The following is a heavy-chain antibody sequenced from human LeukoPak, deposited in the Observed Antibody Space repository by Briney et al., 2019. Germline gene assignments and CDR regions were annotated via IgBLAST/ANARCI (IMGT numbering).Heavy chain of an antibody. D-gene: IGHD2-21*01. J-gene: IGHJ4*02. V-gene: IGHV3-23*01. CDR2: IYENGGTT. CDR1: GFTFRSHA. CDR3: AKDFRIGYSAHFDY. Sequence: GGSLRLSCVGSGFTFRSHAMSWVRQAPEKGLELVSGIYENGGTTYYADSVRGRFSISRDNSKNTLYLQMDSLRGEDTAVYYCAKDFRIGYSAHFDYWGQGALVTVSS.